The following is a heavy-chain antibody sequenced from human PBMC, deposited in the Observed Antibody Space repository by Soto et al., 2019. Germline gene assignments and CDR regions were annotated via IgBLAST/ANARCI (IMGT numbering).Heavy chain of an antibody. CDR3: ARDSKAVAGTELIDY. V-gene: IGHV4-38-2*02. J-gene: IGHJ4*02. Sequence: AETLSLTCAVSGYSISSGYYGGVIRHPPGKGLEWIGSIYHSGSTYYNPSLKSRVTISVDTSKNQFSLKLSSVTAADTAVYYCARDSKAVAGTELIDYWGQGTLVTVSS. D-gene: IGHD6-19*01. CDR2: IYHSGST. CDR1: GYSISSGYY.